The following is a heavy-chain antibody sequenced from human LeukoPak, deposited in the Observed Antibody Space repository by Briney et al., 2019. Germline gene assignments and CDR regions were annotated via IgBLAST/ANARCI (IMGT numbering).Heavy chain of an antibody. CDR3: AKALLEPFDY. V-gene: IGHV3-23*01. J-gene: IGHJ4*02. Sequence: SGGSLRLSXAASGFTFSSYAMSWVRQAPGRGMEWVSAISGSGGSTYYADSVKGRFTISRDNSKNTLYLQMNSLRAEDTAVYYCAKALLEPFDYWGQGTLVTVSS. CDR2: ISGSGGST. CDR1: GFTFSSYA. D-gene: IGHD3-3*01.